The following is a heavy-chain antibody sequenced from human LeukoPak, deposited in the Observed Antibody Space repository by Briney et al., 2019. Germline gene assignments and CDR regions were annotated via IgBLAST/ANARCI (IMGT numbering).Heavy chain of an antibody. D-gene: IGHD1-14*01. V-gene: IGHV4-4*09. CDR2: IYTSGST. Sequence: SETLSLTCTVSGGSISSYYWSWIRQPPGKGLEWIGYIYTSGSTNYNPSLKSRVTISVDTSKNQFSLKMSSVTAADTAVYYCAINRYYYYYMDVWGKGTTVTVSS. CDR3: AINRYYYYYMDV. CDR1: GGSISSYY. J-gene: IGHJ6*03.